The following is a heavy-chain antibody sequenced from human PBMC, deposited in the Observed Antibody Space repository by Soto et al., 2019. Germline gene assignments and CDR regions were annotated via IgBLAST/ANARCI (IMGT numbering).Heavy chain of an antibody. V-gene: IGHV1-69*12. Sequence: QVQLVQSGAEVKKPGSSVKVSCKASGGTFSSYAISWVRQAPGQGLEGMGGIIPIFGTANYVQKFQGRVTITANESTSTAYMELSSLRSEDTDVYYCAGVVVAATSSNWYFDLWGRGTLVTVSS. CDR2: IIPIFGTA. J-gene: IGHJ2*01. D-gene: IGHD2-15*01. CDR1: GGTFSSYA. CDR3: AGVVVAATSSNWYFDL.